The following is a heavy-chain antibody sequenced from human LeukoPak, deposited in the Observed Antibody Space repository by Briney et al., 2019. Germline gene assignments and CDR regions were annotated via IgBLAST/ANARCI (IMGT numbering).Heavy chain of an antibody. J-gene: IGHJ6*03. CDR2: IYHSGST. D-gene: IGHD3-10*01. CDR1: GGSISSSNW. V-gene: IGHV4-4*02. CDR3: AREVTVVRGVITGYYMDV. Sequence: PSGTLSLTCAVSGGSISSSNWWSWVRQPPGKGLEWIGEIYHSGSTNYNPSLKSRVTISVDTSKNQFSLKLNSVTAADTAVYYCAREVTVVRGVITGYYMDVWGKGTTVTVSS.